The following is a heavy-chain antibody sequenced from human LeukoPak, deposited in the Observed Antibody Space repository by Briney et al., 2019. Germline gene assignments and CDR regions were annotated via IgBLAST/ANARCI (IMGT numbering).Heavy chain of an antibody. Sequence: PSETLSLTCAVYGGSFSGYYWSWIRQPPGKGLEWIGEINHSGSTNYNPSLKSRVAISVDTSKNQFSLKLSSVTAADTAVYYCASGPLGIVGATSIFDYWGQGTLVTVSS. CDR2: INHSGST. V-gene: IGHV4-34*01. CDR3: ASGPLGIVGATSIFDY. CDR1: GGSFSGYY. J-gene: IGHJ4*02. D-gene: IGHD1-26*01.